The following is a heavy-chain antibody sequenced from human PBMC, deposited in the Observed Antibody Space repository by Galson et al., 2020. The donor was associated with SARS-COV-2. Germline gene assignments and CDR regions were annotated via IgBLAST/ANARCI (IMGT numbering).Heavy chain of an antibody. D-gene: IGHD3-22*01. CDR2: IKQDGSEK. CDR1: GFTFSSYW. J-gene: IGHJ2*01. Sequence: GGSLRLSCAASGFTFSSYWMSWVRQAPGKGLEWVANIKQDGSEKYYVDSVKGRFTISRDNAKNSLYLQMNSLRAEDTAVYYCARNYYDSSGYYPNWYFDLWGRGTLVTVSS. CDR3: ARNYYDSSGYYPNWYFDL. V-gene: IGHV3-7*04.